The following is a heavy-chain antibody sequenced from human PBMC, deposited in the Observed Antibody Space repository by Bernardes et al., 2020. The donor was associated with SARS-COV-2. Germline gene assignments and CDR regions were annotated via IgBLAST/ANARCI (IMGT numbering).Heavy chain of an antibody. V-gene: IGHV1-2*02. CDR1: GYTFTGYY. CDR3: ARGGLYYYDSSGYYNDAFDI. Sequence: VKVSCKASGYTFTGYYMHWVRQAPGQGLEWMGWINPNSGGTNYAQKFQGRVTMTRDTSITTAYMELSRLRSDDTAVYYCARGGLYYYDSSGYYNDAFDIWGQGTMVTVSS. J-gene: IGHJ3*02. D-gene: IGHD3-22*01. CDR2: INPNSGGT.